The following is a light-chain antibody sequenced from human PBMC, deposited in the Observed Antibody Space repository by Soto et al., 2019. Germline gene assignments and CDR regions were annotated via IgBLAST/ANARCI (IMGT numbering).Light chain of an antibody. Sequence: QSALTQPASVSGSPGQSITISCTGTSSDVGGYNYVSWFQQHPGKAPKLIIHDVSKRPSGVSSRFSGSKSGNTASLAISGLQAEDEADYYCSSITVTSALVFGGGTKLTVL. CDR3: SSITVTSALV. CDR2: DVS. CDR1: SSDVGGYNY. J-gene: IGLJ2*01. V-gene: IGLV2-14*01.